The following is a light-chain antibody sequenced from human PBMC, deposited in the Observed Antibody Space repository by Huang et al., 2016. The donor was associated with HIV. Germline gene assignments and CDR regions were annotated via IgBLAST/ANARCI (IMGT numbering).Light chain of an antibody. CDR1: QSVRSW. J-gene: IGKJ1*01. Sequence: DIQMTQSPSTLSASVGDRVTIICRASQSVRSWLVWYQQKPGKAPKLLIYQASTLQNGVPSRFSGSGSGTEFTLTISSLQPDDFATYYCQQYSSYIQWTFGQGTKVEI. V-gene: IGKV1-5*03. CDR2: QAS. CDR3: QQYSSYIQWT.